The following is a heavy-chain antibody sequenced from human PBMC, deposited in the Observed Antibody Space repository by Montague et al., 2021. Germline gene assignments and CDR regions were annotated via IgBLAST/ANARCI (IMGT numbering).Heavy chain of an antibody. Sequence: CAISGDSVSSNDATWYWIRQSPSRGREWLGRIYYRSKWYNEYAISVKSRITVNPDTSKNQFSLLLNSVTPEDTAVYYCARGWQKRFDPWGQGTLVTVSS. J-gene: IGHJ5*02. V-gene: IGHV6-1*01. D-gene: IGHD5-24*01. CDR2: IYYRSKWYN. CDR3: ARGWQKRFDP. CDR1: GDSVSSNDAT.